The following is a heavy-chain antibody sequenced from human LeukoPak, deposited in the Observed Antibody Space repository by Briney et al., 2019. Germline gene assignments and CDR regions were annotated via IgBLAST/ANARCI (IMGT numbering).Heavy chain of an antibody. Sequence: ASVKVSCKASGYTFTSYDINWVRQATGQGLEWMGWMNPNSGNTGYAQKFQGRVTMARNTSISTAYMELSSLRSEDTAVYYCASSRTGDAQGYYYYMDVWGKGTTVTVSS. J-gene: IGHJ6*03. CDR1: GYTFTSYD. CDR3: ASSRTGDAQGYYYYMDV. D-gene: IGHD7-27*01. CDR2: MNPNSGNT. V-gene: IGHV1-8*01.